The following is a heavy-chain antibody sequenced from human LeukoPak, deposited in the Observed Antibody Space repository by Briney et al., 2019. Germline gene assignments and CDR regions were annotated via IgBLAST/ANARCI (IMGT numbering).Heavy chain of an antibody. V-gene: IGHV4-59*01. Sequence: SETLSLTCTVSGGSISSYYWSWIRQPPGKGLEWIGYIYYSGSTNYNPSLKSRVTISVDTSKNQFSLKLSSVTAADTAVYYCARANRRHLCVWGSYRYYYFDYWGQGTLVTVSS. CDR2: IYYSGST. CDR1: GGSISSYY. J-gene: IGHJ4*02. D-gene: IGHD3-16*02. CDR3: ARANRRHLCVWGSYRYYYFDY.